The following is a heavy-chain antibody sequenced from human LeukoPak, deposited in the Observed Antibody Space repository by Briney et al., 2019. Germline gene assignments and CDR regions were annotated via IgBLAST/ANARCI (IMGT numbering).Heavy chain of an antibody. CDR3: ARGARISYALDFDY. Sequence: SQTLSLTCAISGDSVSTNSAAWNWIRQSPSRGLEWLGRTYYRSKWYNDYAVSVKSRITINPDTSKNQFSLQLNSVTPEDTAVYYCARGARISYALDFDYWGQGTLVTVSS. J-gene: IGHJ4*02. CDR1: GDSVSTNSAA. D-gene: IGHD1-26*01. V-gene: IGHV6-1*01. CDR2: TYYRSKWYN.